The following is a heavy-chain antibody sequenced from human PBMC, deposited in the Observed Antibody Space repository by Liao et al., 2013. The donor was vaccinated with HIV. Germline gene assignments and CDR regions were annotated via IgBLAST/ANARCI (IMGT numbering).Heavy chain of an antibody. V-gene: IGHV4-30-4*08. CDR2: INQSGSI. CDR3: ARGPKRGRDLLYAFDI. J-gene: IGHJ3*02. D-gene: IGHD2-15*01. CDR1: GGSISSADYY. Sequence: QAQLQESGPGLVKPSQTLSLTCSVFGGSISSADYYWSWIRQSPGKGLEWIGEINQSGSINYNPSLKSRVTISIDTSKSQFSLKLISVTAADTAVFYCARGPKRGRDLLYAFDIWAQGTILATVSS.